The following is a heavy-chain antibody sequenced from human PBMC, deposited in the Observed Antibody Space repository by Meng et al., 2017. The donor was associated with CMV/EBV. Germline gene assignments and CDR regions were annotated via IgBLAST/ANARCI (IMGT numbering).Heavy chain of an antibody. CDR3: ARVTPSIVGATSFDY. CDR2: IYHSGST. J-gene: IGHJ4*02. CDR1: GYSISSGYY. V-gene: IGHV4-38-2*02. Sequence: GSLRLSCTASGYSISSGYYWGWIRQPPGKGLEWIGSIYHSGSTYYNPSLKSRVTISVDTSKNQFSLNLTSVTAADTAVYYCARVTPSIVGATSFDYWGQGTLVTVSS. D-gene: IGHD1-26*01.